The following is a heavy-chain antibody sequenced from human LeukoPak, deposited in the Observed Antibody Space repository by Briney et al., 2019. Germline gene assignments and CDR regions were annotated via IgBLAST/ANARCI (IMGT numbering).Heavy chain of an antibody. CDR2: ISNNGGWT. D-gene: IGHD5-18*01. CDR3: TIVPGTAMSG. CDR1: GFTLSSFA. J-gene: IGHJ4*02. Sequence: PGGSLRLSCSASGFTLSSFAMHWVRQAPGKGLEDVSAISNNGGWTYYADSVKGRFTISRDNSKNTLYLQMNSLKTEDTAVYYCTIVPGTAMSGGGQGTLVTVSS. V-gene: IGHV3-64*04.